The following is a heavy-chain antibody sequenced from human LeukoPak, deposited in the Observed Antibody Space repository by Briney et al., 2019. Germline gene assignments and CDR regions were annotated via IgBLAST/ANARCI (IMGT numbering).Heavy chain of an antibody. D-gene: IGHD6-13*01. J-gene: IGHJ3*02. CDR3: ARDPDSSSWGAFDI. CDR2: IYYSGST. V-gene: IGHV4-59*01. Sequence: NSSETLSLTCTVSGGSITNYYWSWIRQPPGKGLEWIGYIYYSGSTNYNPSLKSRVTISVDTSKNQFSLKLSSVTAADTAVYYCARDPDSSSWGAFDIWGQGTVVTVSS. CDR1: GGSITNYY.